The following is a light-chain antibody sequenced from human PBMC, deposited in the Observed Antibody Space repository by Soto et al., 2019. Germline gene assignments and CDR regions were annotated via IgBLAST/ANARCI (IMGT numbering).Light chain of an antibody. CDR2: DAS. V-gene: IGKV1-5*01. CDR1: QSISTW. J-gene: IGKJ1*01. Sequence: GARVTITCRASQSISTWLAWYQQKQGKAPKLLIYDASSLESGVPSRFSGSGSGTEFTLTISSLQPDDFATYYCQQYNSYSPTFGQGTKVEIK. CDR3: QQYNSYSPT.